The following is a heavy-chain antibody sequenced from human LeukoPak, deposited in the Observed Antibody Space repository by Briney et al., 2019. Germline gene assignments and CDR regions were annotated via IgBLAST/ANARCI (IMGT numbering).Heavy chain of an antibody. CDR1: GGSISSSSYY. Sequence: SETLSLTCTVCGGSISSSSYYWDWIRQPPGKGLEWIGSIYYSGSTYYNPSLKRRVTISVDTSKNQFSLKLSSVTAADTAVYYCARRGSYYGGYYFDYWGQGTLVTVSS. CDR3: ARRGSYYGGYYFDY. D-gene: IGHD1-26*01. V-gene: IGHV4-39*07. J-gene: IGHJ4*02. CDR2: IYYSGST.